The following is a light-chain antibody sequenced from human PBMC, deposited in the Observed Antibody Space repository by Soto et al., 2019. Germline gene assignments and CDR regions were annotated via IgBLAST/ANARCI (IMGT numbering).Light chain of an antibody. CDR1: QSVSST. CDR2: GAS. J-gene: IGKJ4*01. V-gene: IGKV3-15*01. Sequence: ETVMTQSPATLSLSPGERATLSCRASQSVSSTLVWYQQKPGQAPRFLIYGASTRATGIPARFRGSGSGTEFTLTIDSLQDEDFAVYYCQQYNDWPPAFGGGTQVEIK. CDR3: QQYNDWPPA.